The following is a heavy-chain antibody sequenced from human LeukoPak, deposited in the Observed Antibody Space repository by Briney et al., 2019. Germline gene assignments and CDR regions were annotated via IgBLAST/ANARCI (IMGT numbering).Heavy chain of an antibody. J-gene: IGHJ4*02. CDR1: GGSISNY. Sequence: SETLSLTCTVSGGSISNYWSWIRQPPGKGLEWIAYIYYTGSTNYNPSLKSRVTISVDTSKNQFSLKLSSVTAADTVVCDCPRGDRDGSGSLRLYTWGQGTLGTVSS. CDR3: PRGDRDGSGSLRLYT. D-gene: IGHD3-10*01. V-gene: IGHV4-59*01. CDR2: IYYTGST.